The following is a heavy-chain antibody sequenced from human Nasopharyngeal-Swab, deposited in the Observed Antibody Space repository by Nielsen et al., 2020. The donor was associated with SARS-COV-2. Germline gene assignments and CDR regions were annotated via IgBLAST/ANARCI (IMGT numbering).Heavy chain of an antibody. CDR2: IYYSGST. CDR3: ARGIGYFDY. J-gene: IGHJ4*02. V-gene: IGHV4-59*12. CDR1: GGSISSYY. D-gene: IGHD2-21*01. Sequence: SETLSLTCTVPGGSISSYYWSWIRQPPGKGLEWIGYIYYSGSTNYNPSLKSRVTISVDKSKNQFSLKLSSVTAADTAVYYCARGIGYFDYWGQGTLVTVSS.